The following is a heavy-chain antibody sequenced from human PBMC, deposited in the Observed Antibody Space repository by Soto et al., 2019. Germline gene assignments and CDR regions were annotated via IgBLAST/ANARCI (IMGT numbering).Heavy chain of an antibody. CDR2: ISASGGAT. D-gene: IGHD3-22*01. CDR1: GFTFSSYA. CDR3: AKVPGASSGYSENDY. V-gene: IGHV3-23*01. Sequence: PGGSLRLSCAASGFTFSSYAMTWVRQAPGKGLEWVSAISASGGATYYADSVKGRYTISRDNSRNTLFLLMNSLTTEDTAVYYCAKVPGASSGYSENDYWGQGIQLTVSS. J-gene: IGHJ4*02.